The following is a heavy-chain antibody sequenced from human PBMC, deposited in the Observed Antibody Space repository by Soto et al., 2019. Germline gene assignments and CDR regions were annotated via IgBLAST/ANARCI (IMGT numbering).Heavy chain of an antibody. J-gene: IGHJ4*02. Sequence: PGESLKISCKGSGYSFTSYWIGWVRQMPGKGLEWMGIIYPGDSDTRYSPSFQGQVTISADKSISTAYLQWSSLKASDTAMYYCARFRGRELRYFDWLLPTPFDYWGQGTLVTV. CDR2: IYPGDSDT. CDR3: ARFRGRELRYFDWLLPTPFDY. D-gene: IGHD3-9*01. CDR1: GYSFTSYW. V-gene: IGHV5-51*01.